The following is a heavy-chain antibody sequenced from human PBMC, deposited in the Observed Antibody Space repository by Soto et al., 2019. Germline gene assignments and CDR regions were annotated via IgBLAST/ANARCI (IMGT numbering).Heavy chain of an antibody. CDR2: TYYSGST. Sequence: QVQLQESGPGLVKPSQTLSLTCTVSGGPISSGGSYWSWIRQHPGKGLEGIGNTYYSGSTYYNPSLKSRVTISVDTSKNQFSLKLSSVTAADTAVYYCAREITAGYWFDPWGQGTLVTVSS. J-gene: IGHJ5*02. CDR1: GGPISSGGSY. D-gene: IGHD3-16*01. V-gene: IGHV4-31*03. CDR3: AREITAGYWFDP.